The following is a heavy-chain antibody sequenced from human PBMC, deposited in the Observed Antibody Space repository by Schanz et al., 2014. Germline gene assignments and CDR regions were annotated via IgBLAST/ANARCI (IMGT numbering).Heavy chain of an antibody. CDR1: GFTFSDYY. CDR2: ISGSGVST. D-gene: IGHD3-3*01. CDR3: AKDVDFWSGYYLDY. Sequence: EVQLVESGGGLIKPGGSLRLSCAASGFTFSDYYMTWIRQAPGKGLEWISAISGSGVSTHYADSVKGRFTISRDNSKNTLYLQMNSLRSEDTAVYYCAKDVDFWSGYYLDYWGQGTLVTVSS. V-gene: IGHV3-23*04. J-gene: IGHJ4*02.